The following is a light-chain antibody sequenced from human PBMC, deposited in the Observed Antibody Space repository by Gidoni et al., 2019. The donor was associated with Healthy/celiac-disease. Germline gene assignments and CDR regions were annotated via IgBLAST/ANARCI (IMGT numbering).Light chain of an antibody. V-gene: IGKV3-15*01. CDR3: QQYNNWPPT. CDR1: QSVSSN. Sequence: EIVMTQSPATLSVSPGERATLSCRASQSVSSNLAWYQQKPGQAPRLLIYGASTRATGIPARFSGSGSGKEFTLTISSLQSEDFAVYYCQQYNNWPPTFGQGTKVEIK. J-gene: IGKJ1*01. CDR2: GAS.